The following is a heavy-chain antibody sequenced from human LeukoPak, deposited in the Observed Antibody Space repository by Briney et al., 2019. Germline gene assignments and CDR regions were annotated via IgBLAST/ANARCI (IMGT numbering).Heavy chain of an antibody. CDR1: GFTFSSYA. J-gene: IGHJ3*02. V-gene: IGHV3-23*01. CDR3: ARPTVTTGIDAFDI. Sequence: GGSLRLSCAASGFTFSSYAMSWVRQAPGKGLEWVSAISGSGGSTYYADSVEGRFTISRDNAKTSLYLQMSSLRAEDTAVYYCARPTVTTGIDAFDIWGQGTMVTVPS. CDR2: ISGSGGST. D-gene: IGHD4-17*01.